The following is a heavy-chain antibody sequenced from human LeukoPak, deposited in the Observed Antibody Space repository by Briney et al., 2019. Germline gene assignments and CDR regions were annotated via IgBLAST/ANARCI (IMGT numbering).Heavy chain of an antibody. J-gene: IGHJ4*02. CDR2: INSDGSST. V-gene: IGHV3-74*01. CDR3: TRDSDSSRYTIDY. Sequence: PGGSLRLSCAAPGFTFSSYWMHWVRQAPGKGLVWVSRINSDGSSTSHADSVKGRFTISRDNAKNTLYLQMNSLRAEDTAVYYCTRDSDSSRYTIDYWGQGALVTVSS. D-gene: IGHD3-22*01. CDR1: GFTFSSYW.